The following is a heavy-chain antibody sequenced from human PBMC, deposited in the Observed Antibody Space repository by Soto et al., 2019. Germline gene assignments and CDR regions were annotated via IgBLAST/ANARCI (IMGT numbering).Heavy chain of an antibody. Sequence: QVQLVQSGAEVKKPGASVKVSCKASGYTFTSYGISWVRQAPGQGLEWMGWISAYNGNTNYAQKLQGRVTMTTDTSTSKASMELRSLRSDDTDVYYCARDGTLRAPYYYDSSGYFDYWGQGTLVNVSS. CDR1: GYTFTSYG. D-gene: IGHD3-22*01. CDR2: ISAYNGNT. J-gene: IGHJ4*02. CDR3: ARDGTLRAPYYYDSSGYFDY. V-gene: IGHV1-18*04.